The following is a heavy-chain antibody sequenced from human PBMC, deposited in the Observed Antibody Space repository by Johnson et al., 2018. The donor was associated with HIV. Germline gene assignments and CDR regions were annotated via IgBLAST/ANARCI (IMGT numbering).Heavy chain of an antibody. D-gene: IGHD3-16*01. CDR2: MSYDGSNE. Sequence: QVQLVESGGGVVRPGGSLRLSCAASGFTFDDYGMSWVRQAPGKGLEWVAVMSYDGSNEYYGDSVKGRFNISRDNSKNTLYLQMNSLKTEDTGVYYCAKPPSMGADAFDIWGQGTMVTVSS. J-gene: IGHJ3*02. V-gene: IGHV3-30*18. CDR3: AKPPSMGADAFDI. CDR1: GFTFDDYG.